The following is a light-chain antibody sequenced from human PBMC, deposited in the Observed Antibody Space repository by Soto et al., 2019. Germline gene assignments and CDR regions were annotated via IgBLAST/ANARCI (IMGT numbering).Light chain of an antibody. Sequence: EIVLTQSPATLSLSPGERATLSCRASRSVSTYLAWYQQKPGQAPRLLIYDASNRATGIPARFSGSGSGTDFILTISCLEPEDFAVYYCQQRSNWRTFGQGTKVEIK. CDR2: DAS. CDR3: QQRSNWRT. V-gene: IGKV3-11*01. CDR1: RSVSTY. J-gene: IGKJ1*01.